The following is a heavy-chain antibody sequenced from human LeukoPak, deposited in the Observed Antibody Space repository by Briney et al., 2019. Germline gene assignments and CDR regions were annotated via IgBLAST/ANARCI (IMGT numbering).Heavy chain of an antibody. CDR1: GYSITSAYY. V-gene: IGHV4-38-2*02. J-gene: IGHJ4*02. Sequence: PSETLSLTCTVSGYSITSAYYWGWIRQPPGKGLEWIGSFFLKGRTYYNPSLKSRFTRSVDTSKNQFSLQLNSVTPEDTAVYYCALSGLHEYYFDYWGQGTLVTVSS. D-gene: IGHD2-15*01. CDR2: FFLKGRT. CDR3: ALSGLHEYYFDY.